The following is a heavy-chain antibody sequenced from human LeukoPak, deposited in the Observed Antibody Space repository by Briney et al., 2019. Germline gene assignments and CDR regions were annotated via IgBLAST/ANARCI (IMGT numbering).Heavy chain of an antibody. J-gene: IGHJ3*02. CDR3: ARVAAYYYDSSGYSHDAFDI. D-gene: IGHD3-22*01. V-gene: IGHV1-46*01. CDR2: INPSGGST. Sequence: ASVKVSCKASGYTFTSYYMHWVRQAPGQGLEWMGIINPSGGSTSYAQKFQGRVTMTRDTSTSTVYMELSSLRSEDTAVYYCARVAAYYYDSSGYSHDAFDIWGQGTMVTVSS. CDR1: GYTFTSYY.